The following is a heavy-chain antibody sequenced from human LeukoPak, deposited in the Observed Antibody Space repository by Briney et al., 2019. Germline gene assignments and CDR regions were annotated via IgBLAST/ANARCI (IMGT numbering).Heavy chain of an antibody. CDR3: AREGMVAQNYFDY. CDR1: GGTFSSYA. Sequence: SVKVSCKASGGTFSSYAISWVRQAPGQELEWMGRIIPIFGTANYAQKFQGRATITTDESTSTAYMELSSLRSEDTAVYYCAREGMVAQNYFDYWGQGTLVTVSS. J-gene: IGHJ4*02. D-gene: IGHD1-26*01. V-gene: IGHV1-69*05. CDR2: IIPIFGTA.